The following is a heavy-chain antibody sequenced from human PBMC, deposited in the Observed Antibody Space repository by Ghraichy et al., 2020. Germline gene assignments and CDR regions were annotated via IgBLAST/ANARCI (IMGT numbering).Heavy chain of an antibody. CDR3: AAPEDYDTSGYYSFYYFDY. D-gene: IGHD3-22*01. Sequence: SLKVSCKASGGAVSSYAISWVRQAPGQGLEWMGGIIPLFGTTNYVQKFQGRLTITADESTSTTYMELSSLRSEDTAVYYCAAPEDYDTSGYYSFYYFDYWGQGTLVTVSS. CDR2: IIPLFGTT. J-gene: IGHJ4*02. CDR1: GGAVSSYA. V-gene: IGHV1-69*13.